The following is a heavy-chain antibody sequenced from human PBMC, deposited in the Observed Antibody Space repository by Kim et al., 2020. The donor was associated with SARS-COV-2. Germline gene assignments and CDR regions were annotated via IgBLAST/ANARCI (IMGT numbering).Heavy chain of an antibody. CDR1: GGSIISGTHH. V-gene: IGHV4-39*07. CDR2: MTYSGHT. J-gene: IGHJ6*02. CDR3: ARDSSMILVVNAYGLDV. Sequence: SETLSLTCTVSGGSIISGTHHWGWIRQAPGKGLEWIGSMTYSGHTHYNPSLQSRVSMSVDTSKNQVSLKLSSVTAADTAVYYCARDSSMILVVNAYGLDVWGQGTTVTVSS. D-gene: IGHD3-22*01.